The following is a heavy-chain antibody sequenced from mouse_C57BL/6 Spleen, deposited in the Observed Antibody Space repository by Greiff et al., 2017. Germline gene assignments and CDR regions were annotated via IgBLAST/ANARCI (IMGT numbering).Heavy chain of an antibody. CDR1: GYTFTSYW. V-gene: IGHV1-69*01. CDR3: ARVYEGYYVAWFAY. D-gene: IGHD2-3*01. Sequence: QVQLQQPGAELVMPGASVKLSCKASGYTFTSYWMHWVKQRPGQGLEWIGEIDPSDSYTNYDQKFKGKSTLTVDKSSSTAYMQLSSLTSEDSAVYYCARVYEGYYVAWFAYWGQGTLVTVSA. J-gene: IGHJ3*01. CDR2: IDPSDSYT.